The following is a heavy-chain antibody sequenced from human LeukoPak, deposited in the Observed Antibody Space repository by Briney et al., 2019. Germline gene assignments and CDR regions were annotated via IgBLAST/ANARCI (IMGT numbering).Heavy chain of an antibody. CDR2: INSDGSST. V-gene: IGHV3-74*01. Sequence: GGSLRLSCAAPGFTFSSYWSHWVRQAPGKVLVWVSRINSDGSSTSYADSVKGRFTSSRDNAKNRLYLQMNSLRAEDTASYYCARGGYSGSYFAYWGQGTLVTVSS. J-gene: IGHJ4*02. D-gene: IGHD1-26*01. CDR3: ARGGYSGSYFAY. CDR1: GFTFSSYW.